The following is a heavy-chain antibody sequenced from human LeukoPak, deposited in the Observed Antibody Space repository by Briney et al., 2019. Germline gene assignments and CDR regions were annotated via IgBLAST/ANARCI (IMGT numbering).Heavy chain of an antibody. Sequence: ASVTVSCKASGYTFTSYGISWVRQAPGQGLEWMGWISAYNGNTNYAQKLQGRATMTTDTSTSTAYMELRSLRSDDTAVYYCARDHLRYDFWSGYHNFDYWGQGTLVTVSS. J-gene: IGHJ4*02. D-gene: IGHD3-3*01. CDR3: ARDHLRYDFWSGYHNFDY. CDR1: GYTFTSYG. CDR2: ISAYNGNT. V-gene: IGHV1-18*01.